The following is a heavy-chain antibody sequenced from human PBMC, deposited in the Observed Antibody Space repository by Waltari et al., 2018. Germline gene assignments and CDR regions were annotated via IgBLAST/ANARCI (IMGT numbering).Heavy chain of an antibody. CDR2: ISGSGGST. CDR1: GFPFHNFW. D-gene: IGHD1-7*01. J-gene: IGHJ4*02. V-gene: IGHV3-23*04. Sequence: EIQLVESGGDLVQPGGSLRLSCVTSGFPFHNFWMAWVRQVPGKGLEWVSAISGSGGSTYYADSVKGRFTISRDNSKNTLYLQMNSLRAEDTAVYYCAKFNITGTGDWGQGTLVTVSS. CDR3: AKFNITGTGD.